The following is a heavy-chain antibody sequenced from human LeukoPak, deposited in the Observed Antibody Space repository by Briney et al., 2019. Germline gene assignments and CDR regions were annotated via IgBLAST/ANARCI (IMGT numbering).Heavy chain of an antibody. CDR2: INPNSGGT. V-gene: IGHV1-2*02. J-gene: IGHJ6*02. CDR1: GYTFTVYY. CDR3: ARALSRSYGMDV. D-gene: IGHD3-16*01. Sequence: ASVRVSYKASGYTFTVYYMHWVRQAPGQGREGMGWINPNSGGTNYAQKFQGRVTMTRDTSISTAYMELSRLRSDDAAVYYCARALSRSYGMDVWGQGTTVTVSS.